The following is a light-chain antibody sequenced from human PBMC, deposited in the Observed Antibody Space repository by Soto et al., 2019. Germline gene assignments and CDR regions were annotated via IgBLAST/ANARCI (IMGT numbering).Light chain of an antibody. J-gene: IGKJ1*01. V-gene: IGKV3-15*01. CDR2: GAS. CDR3: QQYNNWRKT. Sequence: EIVMTQSPATLSLSPCERSTLSCRASQSVSSNLAWYQQKPGQAPRLLIYGASTRATGIPARFSGSGSGTEFTLTISSLQSEDFAVYYCQQYNNWRKTFGQGTKVDI. CDR1: QSVSSN.